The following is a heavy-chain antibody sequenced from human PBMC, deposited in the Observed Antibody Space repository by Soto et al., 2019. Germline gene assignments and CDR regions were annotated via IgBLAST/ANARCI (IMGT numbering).Heavy chain of an antibody. D-gene: IGHD5-12*01. CDR2: ISAYNGNT. J-gene: IGHJ4*02. CDR1: GYTFTSYG. CDR3: AKEIGYNPPYYFDY. V-gene: IGHV1-18*01. Sequence: ASVKVSCKASGYTFTSYGISWVRQAPGQGLEWMGWISAYNGNTNYAQKLQGRVTMTTDTSKSTLYLQMNSLRPEDTALYYCAKEIGYNPPYYFDYWGQGTLVTVSS.